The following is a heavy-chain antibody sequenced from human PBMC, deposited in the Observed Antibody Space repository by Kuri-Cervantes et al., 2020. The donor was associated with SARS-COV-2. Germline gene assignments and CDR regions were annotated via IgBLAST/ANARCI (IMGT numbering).Heavy chain of an antibody. CDR2: INPNSGGT. D-gene: IGHD5-24*01. Sequence: ASVKVSCKASGYTFTGYYMHWVRQAPGQGLEWMGWINPNSGGTNYAQKFQGWVTMTRDTSISTAYMELSSLRSEDTAVYYCAREMATITAQGYFDYWGQGTLVTVSS. CDR3: AREMATITAQGYFDY. V-gene: IGHV1-2*04. CDR1: GYTFTGYY. J-gene: IGHJ4*02.